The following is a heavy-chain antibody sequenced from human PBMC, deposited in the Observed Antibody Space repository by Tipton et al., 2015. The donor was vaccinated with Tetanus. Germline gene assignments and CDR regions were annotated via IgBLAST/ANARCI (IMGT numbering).Heavy chain of an antibody. D-gene: IGHD3-10*01. CDR1: GFTFSSYG. J-gene: IGHJ6*03. V-gene: IGHV3-30*18. Sequence: SLRLSCAASGFTFSSYGMHWVRQAPGKGLEWVAVISYDGSNKYYADSVKGRFTISRDNSKNTLYLQMNSLRAEDTAVYYCAKGGFGSYYMDVWGKGTTVTVS. CDR2: ISYDGSNK. CDR3: AKGGFGSYYMDV.